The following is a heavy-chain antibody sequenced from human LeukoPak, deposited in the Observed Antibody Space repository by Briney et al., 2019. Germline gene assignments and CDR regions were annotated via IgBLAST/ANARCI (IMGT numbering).Heavy chain of an antibody. D-gene: IGHD4-17*01. CDR3: ARDSGTTGEVKFDP. CDR1: GGSMSSYY. V-gene: IGHV4-4*07. J-gene: IGHJ5*02. CDR2: IYSDGTI. Sequence: SETLSLTCTVSGGSMSSYYWSWIRQPAGKGLEWIGRIYSDGTITYNPSLQSRLTMSIDTSKNQFSLKLSFVTAADTAVYYCARDSGTTGEVKFDPWGQGTLVTVSS.